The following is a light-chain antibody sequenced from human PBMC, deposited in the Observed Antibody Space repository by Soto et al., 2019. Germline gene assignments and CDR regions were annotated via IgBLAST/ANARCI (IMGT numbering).Light chain of an antibody. V-gene: IGKV3-11*01. J-gene: IGKJ5*01. Sequence: PQYLLSGSGSAGDKATXSCRASQSVGSYLAWYQQKPGQAPRLLIYDASNRATGIPPRFRGSGSGTDFTLTISSVEPEDFAGYICQQRSNWPPTFGRGGRVGIK. CDR3: QQRSNWPPT. CDR2: DAS. CDR1: QSVGSY.